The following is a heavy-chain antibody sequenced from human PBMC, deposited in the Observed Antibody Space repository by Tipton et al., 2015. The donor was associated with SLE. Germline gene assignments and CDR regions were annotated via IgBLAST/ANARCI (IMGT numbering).Heavy chain of an antibody. CDR1: GFTFSRYG. V-gene: IGHV3-30*02. D-gene: IGHD2-15*01. Sequence: SGFTFSRYGMHWVRQAPGKGLEWVAFIWYDGSDKFYADSVQGRFTISRDNSKNTLYLQMSSLRLEDTAVYYCAKDRLPSAFDSWGQGTMVTVSS. CDR3: AKDRLPSAFDS. J-gene: IGHJ3*02. CDR2: IWYDGSDK.